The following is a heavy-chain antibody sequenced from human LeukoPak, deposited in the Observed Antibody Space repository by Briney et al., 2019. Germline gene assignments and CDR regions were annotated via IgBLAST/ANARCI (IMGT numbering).Heavy chain of an antibody. CDR3: ARDRWQQLVFFDY. CDR2: IKQDVSEK. V-gene: IGHV3-7*01. J-gene: IGHJ4*02. CDR1: GFTFSSYW. D-gene: IGHD6-13*01. Sequence: GGSLRLSCAASGFTFSSYWMSWVRQAPGKGLEWVANIKQDVSEKYYVDSVKGRFTISRDNAKNSLYLQMNSLRAEDTAVYYCARDRWQQLVFFDYWGQGTLVTVSS.